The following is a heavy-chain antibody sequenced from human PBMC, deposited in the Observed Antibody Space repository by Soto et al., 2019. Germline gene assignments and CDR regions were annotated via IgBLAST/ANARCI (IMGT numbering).Heavy chain of an antibody. V-gene: IGHV1-69*13. J-gene: IGHJ4*02. D-gene: IGHD1-7*01. CDR1: GGTFSSYA. Sequence: SVKVSCKASGGTFSSYAISWVRQAPGQGLEWMGGIIPIFGTANYAQKFQGRVTITADESTSTAYMELSSLRSEDTAVYYCARVKVPRYDHELNVDWGQGTLVTVSS. CDR2: IIPIFGTA. CDR3: ARVKVPRYDHELNVD.